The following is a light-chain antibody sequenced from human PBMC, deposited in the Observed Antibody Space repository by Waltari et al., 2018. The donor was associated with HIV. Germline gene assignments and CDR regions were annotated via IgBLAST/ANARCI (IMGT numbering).Light chain of an antibody. J-gene: IGLJ3*02. CDR1: SPNIGANSD. Sequence: QSVLTQPPSVSGAPGPTVTISCTGRSPNIGANSDVHWYQQLPGRAPKVLVYVNIYRPPGVPDRFSGSKSGTSASLAITGLQADDEGYYYCQSYDTRSSGFLVFGGGTKVTVL. V-gene: IGLV1-40*01. CDR3: QSYDTRSSGFLV. CDR2: VNI.